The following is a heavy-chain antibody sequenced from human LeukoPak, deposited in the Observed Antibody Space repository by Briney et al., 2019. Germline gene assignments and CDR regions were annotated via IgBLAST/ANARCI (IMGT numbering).Heavy chain of an antibody. CDR3: ARDPPNWGFGL. V-gene: IGHV3-48*01. Sequence: PGDSLRLSCAASGFTITKYWMTWVRQAPGKGLERISYISPSSDTFYYADSVRGRFTISRDNAKKSLYLRMNSLRAEDTAIYYCARDPPNWGFGLWGQGTLVTVSS. J-gene: IGHJ4*02. D-gene: IGHD7-27*01. CDR1: GFTITKYW. CDR2: ISPSSDTF.